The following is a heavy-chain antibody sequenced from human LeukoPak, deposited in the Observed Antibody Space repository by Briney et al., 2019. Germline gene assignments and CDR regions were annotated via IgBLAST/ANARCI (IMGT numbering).Heavy chain of an antibody. CDR1: VYTLTPCD. CDR3: TRGSGGRRDN. V-gene: IGHV1-8*01. CDR2: MKPNSGNK. J-gene: IGHJ4*02. D-gene: IGHD4-23*01. Sequence: ASVSDSFTPSVYTLTPCDIHWVRQAGGQGLAWMGWMKPNSGNKGYGQSFQGRINMTRDISIGTAYMELSNLTSEDTAIYDCTRGSGGRRDNWGEGTLVTVSA.